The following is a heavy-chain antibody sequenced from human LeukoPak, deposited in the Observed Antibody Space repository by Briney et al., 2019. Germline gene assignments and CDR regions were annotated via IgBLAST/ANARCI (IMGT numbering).Heavy chain of an antibody. CDR1: GYTFTGYY. D-gene: IGHD1-26*01. J-gene: IGHJ4*02. Sequence: ASVKVSCKASGYTFTGYYMHWVRQAPGQGLEWMGRINPNSGGTNYAQKFQGRVTMTRDTSISTAYMELSRLRSDDTAVYYCARERIVGASILFDYWGQGTLVTVSS. V-gene: IGHV1-2*06. CDR2: INPNSGGT. CDR3: ARERIVGASILFDY.